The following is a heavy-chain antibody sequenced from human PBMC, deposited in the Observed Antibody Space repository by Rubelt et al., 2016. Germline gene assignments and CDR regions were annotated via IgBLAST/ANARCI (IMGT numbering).Heavy chain of an antibody. CDR3: ARAMLTTRNAFDI. CDR2: IESEGSST. Sequence: ASGFVFSSYAMSWVRQAPGKGLEWVSRIESEGSSTYYTESVKGRFTISRDNAKSTLYLQMNSLRAEDSAVYYCARAMLTTRNAFDIWGQGTMVTVSS. J-gene: IGHJ3*02. CDR1: GFVFSSYA. D-gene: IGHD1/OR15-1a*01. V-gene: IGHV3-74*01.